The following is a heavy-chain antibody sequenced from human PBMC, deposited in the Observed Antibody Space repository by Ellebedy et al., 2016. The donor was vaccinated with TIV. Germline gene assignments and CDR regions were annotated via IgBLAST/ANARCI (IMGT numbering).Heavy chain of an antibody. J-gene: IGHJ4*02. CDR3: ARQDLAYCGGDCYSNFDY. CDR2: IYPGDSDT. CDR1: GYSFTSYW. D-gene: IGHD2-21*02. Sequence: GESLKISCKGSGYSFTSYWIGWVRQMPGKGLEWMGIIYPGDSDTRYSPSFQGQVTISADKSISTAYLQWSSLKASDTAMYYCARQDLAYCGGDCYSNFDYWGQGTLVIVSS. V-gene: IGHV5-51*01.